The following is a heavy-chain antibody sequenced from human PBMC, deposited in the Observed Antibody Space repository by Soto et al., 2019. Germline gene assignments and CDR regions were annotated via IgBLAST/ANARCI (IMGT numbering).Heavy chain of an antibody. V-gene: IGHV4-4*07. CDR2: IYATGTT. CDR3: VRDGTKTLRDWFDP. D-gene: IGHD1-1*01. CDR1: GASISGFY. Sequence: PTDTLSLTCTVSGASISGFYWSWIQKSAGKGLEWIGRIYATGTTDYNPSLKSRVMMSVDTSKKQFSLKLRSVTAADTAVYYCVRDGTKTLRDWFDPWGQG. J-gene: IGHJ5*02.